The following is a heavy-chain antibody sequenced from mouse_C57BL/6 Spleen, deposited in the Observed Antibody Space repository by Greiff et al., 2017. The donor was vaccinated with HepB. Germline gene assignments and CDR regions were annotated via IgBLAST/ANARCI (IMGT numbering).Heavy chain of an antibody. CDR1: GYTFTSYW. V-gene: IGHV1-59*01. CDR3: ARFGKAMDY. D-gene: IGHD2-1*01. J-gene: IGHJ4*01. Sequence: QVHVKQPGAELVRPGTSVKLSCKASGYTFTSYWMHWVKQRPGQGLEWIGVIDPSDSYTNYNQKFKGKATLTVDTSSSTAYMQLSSLTSEDSAVYYCARFGKAMDYWGQGTSVTVSS. CDR2: IDPSDSYT.